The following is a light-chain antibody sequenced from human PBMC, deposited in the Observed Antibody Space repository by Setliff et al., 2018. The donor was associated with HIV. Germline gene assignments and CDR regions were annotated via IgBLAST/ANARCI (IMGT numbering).Light chain of an antibody. CDR2: EVR. CDR1: SSDVGGYSY. V-gene: IGLV2-14*01. J-gene: IGLJ1*01. Sequence: QSVLTQPASVSGSPGQSITISCTGTSSDVGGYSYVSWYQQHPGKAPKLIIYEVRNRPSGVSNRFSGSKSGNPASLTVSGLQAEDEADYYCSAYAGSNNYGVFGTGTKVTVL. CDR3: SAYAGSNNYGV.